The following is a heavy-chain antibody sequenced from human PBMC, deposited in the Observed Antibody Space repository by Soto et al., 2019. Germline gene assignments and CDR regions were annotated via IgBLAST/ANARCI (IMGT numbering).Heavy chain of an antibody. J-gene: IGHJ4*02. D-gene: IGHD4-17*01. CDR1: GYTFTSYA. CDR2: INAGNGNT. CDR3: ERDPDYGDYGTSPADDY. Sequence: ASVKVSCKASGYTFTSYAMHWVRQAPGQRLEWMGWINAGNGNTKYSQKIQGRVTITRDTSASTAYMELSSLRSEDTAEYYCERDPDYGDYGTSPADDYWGQGTLVTVSS. V-gene: IGHV1-3*01.